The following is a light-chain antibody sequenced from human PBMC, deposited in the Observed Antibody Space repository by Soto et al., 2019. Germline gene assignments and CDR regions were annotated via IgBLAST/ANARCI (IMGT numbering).Light chain of an antibody. CDR2: GAS. CDR1: QSVSSN. J-gene: IGKJ1*01. Sequence: EIVMTQSPATLSVSPGERATISCRASQSVSSNLAWYQQKPGQAPRLLIYGASTRATGIPARFSGSGSGTEFTLTISSLQSEDFAVYYCQQYSNWPKTFGQGTKVDIK. CDR3: QQYSNWPKT. V-gene: IGKV3-15*01.